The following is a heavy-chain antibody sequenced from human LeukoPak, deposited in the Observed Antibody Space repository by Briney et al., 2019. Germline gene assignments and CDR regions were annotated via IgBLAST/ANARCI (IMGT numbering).Heavy chain of an antibody. D-gene: IGHD2-21*01. V-gene: IGHV1-2*02. CDR1: GYTFTDYY. J-gene: IGHJ5*02. CDR2: INPNSGGT. Sequence: ASVKVSCKASGYTFTDYYMHWVRQAPEQGLEWMGWINPNSGGTNYAQKFQGRVTMTRDTSISTAYMELSRLRSDDTAVYYCARAYCGGDCYPPTNWFDPWGQGTLVTVSS. CDR3: ARAYCGGDCYPPTNWFDP.